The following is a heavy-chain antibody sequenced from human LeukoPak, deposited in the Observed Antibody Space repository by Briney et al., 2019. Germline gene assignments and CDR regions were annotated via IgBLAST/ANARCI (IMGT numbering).Heavy chain of an antibody. CDR3: AREFGHNRWYFDY. CDR1: GFTFRTYS. Sequence: GGSLRLSCAASGFTFRTYSIHWVRQAPGKGLEWVTVVSADGRTQLYSDSVKGRFTVSRNNSLNTLHLQMNSLKTEDTAVYYCAREFGHNRWYFDYWGQGALVTVSS. V-gene: IGHV3-30*03. J-gene: IGHJ4*02. D-gene: IGHD5-24*01. CDR2: VSADGRTQ.